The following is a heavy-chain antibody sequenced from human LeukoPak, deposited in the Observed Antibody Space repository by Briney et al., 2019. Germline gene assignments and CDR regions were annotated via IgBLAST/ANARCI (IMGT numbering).Heavy chain of an antibody. CDR3: ASAYCGGDCHSANYYYGMDV. CDR1: GYTFTSYD. D-gene: IGHD2-21*02. V-gene: IGHV1-8*01. J-gene: IGHJ6*02. Sequence: GASVKVSCKASGYTFTSYDINWVRQATGQGLEWMGWMNPNSGNTGYAQKFQGRVTMTRNTSISTAYMKLSSLRSEDTAVYYCASAYCGGDCHSANYYYGMDVWGQGTTVTVSS. CDR2: MNPNSGNT.